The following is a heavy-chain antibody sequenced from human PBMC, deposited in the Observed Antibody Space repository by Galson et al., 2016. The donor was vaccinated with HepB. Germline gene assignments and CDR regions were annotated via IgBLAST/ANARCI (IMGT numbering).Heavy chain of an antibody. Sequence: LSLTCTVSGGSISSGSYFWGWLRQPPGKGLAWIGGISYSGTTYYNPSLKSRVTISVDTSKNDFSLNLSSVTAADTAIYYCARPRPLYGMDVWGQGTTVTVSS. V-gene: IGHV4-39*02. CDR3: ARPRPLYGMDV. CDR1: GGSISSGSYF. D-gene: IGHD6-25*01. CDR2: ISYSGTT. J-gene: IGHJ6*02.